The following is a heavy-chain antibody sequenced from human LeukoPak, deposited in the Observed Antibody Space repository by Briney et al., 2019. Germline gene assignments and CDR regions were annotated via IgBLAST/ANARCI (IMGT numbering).Heavy chain of an antibody. CDR1: GFTFSNYW. J-gene: IGHJ4*02. D-gene: IGHD3-10*01. CDR3: ARDITLTRGGRSDY. CDR2: IRSDGSVT. Sequence: GGSLRLSCAASGFTFSNYWMHWVRQAPGKGLVWVSRIRSDGSVTTYADSVRGRFTISRDNAKNTLYLQMNSLRAEDTAVYYCARDITLTRGGRSDYWGQGTLVTVSS. V-gene: IGHV3-74*01.